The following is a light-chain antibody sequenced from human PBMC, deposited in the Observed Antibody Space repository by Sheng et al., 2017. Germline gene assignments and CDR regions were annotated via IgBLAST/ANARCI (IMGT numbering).Light chain of an antibody. CDR1: SRDIGAYNY. V-gene: IGLV2-14*03. CDR3: SSFTSSSTL. Sequence: QSALTQPASVSGSPGQSITISCTGTSRDIGAYNYVSWYQQHPDKAPKLLIHDVTDRPSGVSVRFSGSKSGNTASLTISGLQAEDEADYYCSSFTSSSTLFGTGTTVTVL. J-gene: IGLJ1*01. CDR2: DVT.